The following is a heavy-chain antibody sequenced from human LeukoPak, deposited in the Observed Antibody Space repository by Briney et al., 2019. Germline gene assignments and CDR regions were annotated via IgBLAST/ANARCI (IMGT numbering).Heavy chain of an antibody. D-gene: IGHD4-17*01. CDR1: GGSISSASYS. J-gene: IGHJ3*02. Sequence: TSETLSLTCAVSGGSISSASYSWSWIRQPPGKGLEWIGYIYYSGSTNYNPSLKSRVTISVDTSKNQFSLKLSSVTAADTAVYYCARATVTDAFDIWGQGTMVTVSS. CDR3: ARATVTDAFDI. V-gene: IGHV4-61*01. CDR2: IYYSGST.